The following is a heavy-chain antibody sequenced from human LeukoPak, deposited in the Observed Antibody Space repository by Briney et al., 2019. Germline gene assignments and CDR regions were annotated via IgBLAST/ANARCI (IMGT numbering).Heavy chain of an antibody. Sequence: VKVSCKASGGTFSSYAISWVRQAPGQGLEWMGRIIPILGIANYAQKFQGRVTITADKSTSTAYMELSSLRSEDTAVYYCARTPHTVMVTGTRYYGMDVWGQGTTVTVSS. D-gene: IGHD5-18*01. CDR2: IIPILGIA. CDR3: ARTPHTVMVTGTRYYGMDV. CDR1: GGTFSSYA. J-gene: IGHJ6*02. V-gene: IGHV1-69*04.